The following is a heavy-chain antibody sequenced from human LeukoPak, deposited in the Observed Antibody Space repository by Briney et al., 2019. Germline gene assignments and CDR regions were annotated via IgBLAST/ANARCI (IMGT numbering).Heavy chain of an antibody. V-gene: IGHV3-11*01. CDR2: ISSSGDTI. Sequence: GGSLRLSCAASGFTFSDYCMSWIRQAPGKGLEWVSYISSSGDTIYYADSVKGRFTISRDTAKNSLYLQMNSLRAEDTAVHYCARGIVDYWGQGTLVTVSS. D-gene: IGHD2-15*01. J-gene: IGHJ4*02. CDR3: ARGIVDY. CDR1: GFTFSDYC.